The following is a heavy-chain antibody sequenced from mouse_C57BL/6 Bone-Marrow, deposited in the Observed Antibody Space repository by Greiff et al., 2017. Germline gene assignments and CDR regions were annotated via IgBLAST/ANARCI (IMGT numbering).Heavy chain of an antibody. Sequence: QVQLQQSGAELARPGASVKLSCKASGYTFTSYGISWVKQRTGQGLEWIGEIYPRSGNTYYNEKFKGKATLTAEKSSSTAYMELRSLTSEDSAVYFCARGHYGNFFFDYWGQGTTLTVSS. CDR3: ARGHYGNFFFDY. CDR2: IYPRSGNT. V-gene: IGHV1-81*01. D-gene: IGHD2-1*01. J-gene: IGHJ2*01. CDR1: GYTFTSYG.